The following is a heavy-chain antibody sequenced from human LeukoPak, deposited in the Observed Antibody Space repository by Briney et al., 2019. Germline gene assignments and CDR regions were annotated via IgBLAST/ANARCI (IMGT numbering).Heavy chain of an antibody. J-gene: IGHJ5*02. CDR2: ISYDGSNK. CDR3: ARVGDSSGYYYDGWFDP. D-gene: IGHD3-22*01. V-gene: IGHV3-30-3*01. Sequence: GGSLRLSCAASGFTFSNYWMNWVRQAPGKGLEWVAVISYDGSNKYYADSVKGRFTISRDNSKNTLYLQMNSLRAEDTAVYYCARVGDSSGYYYDGWFDPWGQGTLVTVSS. CDR1: GFTFSNYW.